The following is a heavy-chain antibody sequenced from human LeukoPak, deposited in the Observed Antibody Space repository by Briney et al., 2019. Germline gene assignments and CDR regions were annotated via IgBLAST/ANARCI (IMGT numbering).Heavy chain of an antibody. CDR2: ISWDSSNA. CDR3: IKDMGFDLLKDAFHI. D-gene: IGHD3-9*01. Sequence: GRSLRLSCVGSGFSLDHYAMHWVRQVPGKGLEWVSSISWDSSNAAYADSVKGRFTISRDNAKNSLYLQMNSLRPEDTAFYYCIKDMGFDLLKDAFHIWGQGTLVTVSS. V-gene: IGHV3-9*01. J-gene: IGHJ3*02. CDR1: GFSLDHYA.